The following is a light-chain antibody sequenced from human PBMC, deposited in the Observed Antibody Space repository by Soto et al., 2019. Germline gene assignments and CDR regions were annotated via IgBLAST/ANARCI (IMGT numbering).Light chain of an antibody. V-gene: IGKV2D-30*01. CDR2: TLS. CDR1: QGLVLSDGNTY. CDR3: MQSARWPWT. Sequence: DVVMTQSPLALPVPLGQPASISCRSSQGLVLSDGNTYLSWFHQRPGQSPRRLIYTLSDWASGVPDRCSGSGSGTDFTLKITGLEAEDVGVYYCMQSARWPWTFGPGTKVEV. J-gene: IGKJ1*01.